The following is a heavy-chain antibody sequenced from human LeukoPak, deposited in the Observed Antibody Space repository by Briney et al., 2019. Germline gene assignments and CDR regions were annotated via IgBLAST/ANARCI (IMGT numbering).Heavy chain of an antibody. V-gene: IGHV1-18*01. D-gene: IGHD5-18*01. CDR3: ARTAIGGYGYGLGDY. J-gene: IGHJ4*02. CDR2: ISAYNGNT. Sequence: ASVKVSCKASGYTFTSYGISWVRQAPGQGLEWMGWISAYNGNTNYAQKFQGRVTMTRDMSTSTVYMELSSLRSEDTAVYYCARTAIGGYGYGLGDYWGQGTLVTVSS. CDR1: GYTFTSYG.